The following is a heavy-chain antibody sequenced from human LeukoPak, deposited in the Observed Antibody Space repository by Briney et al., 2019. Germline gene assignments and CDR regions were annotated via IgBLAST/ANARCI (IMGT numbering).Heavy chain of an antibody. CDR3: ARVTGYDDDAFDI. J-gene: IGHJ3*02. CDR1: GFTFSTYW. CDR2: INSDGSST. D-gene: IGHD3-9*01. Sequence: GGSLRLSCAASGFTFSTYWMHWVRQAPGKGLVWVSRINSDGSSTSYADSVKGRFTISRDNAKNTLYLQMNSLRAEDTAVYYCARVTGYDDDAFDIWGRGTMVTVSS. V-gene: IGHV3-74*01.